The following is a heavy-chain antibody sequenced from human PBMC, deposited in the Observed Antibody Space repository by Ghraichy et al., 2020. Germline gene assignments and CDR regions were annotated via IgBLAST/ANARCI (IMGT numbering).Heavy chain of an antibody. CDR1: EFTFSDYA. J-gene: IGHJ4*02. Sequence: GGSLRLSCAASEFTFSDYAMSWVRQAPGKGLQWVSAISGSGDSTYYADSVKGRFTISRDNSKNTLFLQMNSLRAEDTAVYYCAKGPSYHYDSRGYLDHWGQGTLDTVSS. CDR2: ISGSGDST. D-gene: IGHD3-22*01. CDR3: AKGPSYHYDSRGYLDH. V-gene: IGHV3-23*01.